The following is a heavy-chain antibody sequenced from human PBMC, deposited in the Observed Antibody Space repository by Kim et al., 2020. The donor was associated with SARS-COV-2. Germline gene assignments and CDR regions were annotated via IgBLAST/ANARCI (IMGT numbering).Heavy chain of an antibody. CDR2: ISSRSSTI. D-gene: IGHD6-19*01. Sequence: GGSLRLSCAASGFTFSSYSMNWVRQAPGKGLEWVSYISSRSSTIYYADSVKGRFTISRDNAKKSLYLQMNSLRDEDTAVYYCARDHSSGWYPDYWGQGTLVTVSS. J-gene: IGHJ4*02. V-gene: IGHV3-48*02. CDR1: GFTFSSYS. CDR3: ARDHSSGWYPDY.